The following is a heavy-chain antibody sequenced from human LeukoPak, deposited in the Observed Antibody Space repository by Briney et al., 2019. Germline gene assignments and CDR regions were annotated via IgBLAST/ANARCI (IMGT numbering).Heavy chain of an antibody. D-gene: IGHD6-19*01. Sequence: GRSLRLSCAASGFTFRSYGMHWVRQAPGKGLEWVAVIWYDGSNKYYADSVKGRFTVSRDNSKNTLYLQMNSLRAEDTAVYYCATAVASSSGWYADYWGQGTLISVSP. CDR3: ATAVASSSGWYADY. J-gene: IGHJ4*02. V-gene: IGHV3-33*01. CDR2: IWYDGSNK. CDR1: GFTFRSYG.